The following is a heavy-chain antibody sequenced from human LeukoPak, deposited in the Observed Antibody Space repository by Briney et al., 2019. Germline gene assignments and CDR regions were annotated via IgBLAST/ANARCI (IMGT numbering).Heavy chain of an antibody. Sequence: GGSLRLSCAASGFTLSDYYMSWIRQAPGKGLKWVSYISSSASTIYYADSVKGRFTISRDNAKNSLYLQMNSLRAEDTAVYYCARTRSTRCFDSWGQGTLGTVSS. J-gene: IGHJ4*02. V-gene: IGHV3-11*01. CDR2: ISSSASTI. D-gene: IGHD2-2*01. CDR1: GFTLSDYY. CDR3: ARTRSTRCFDS.